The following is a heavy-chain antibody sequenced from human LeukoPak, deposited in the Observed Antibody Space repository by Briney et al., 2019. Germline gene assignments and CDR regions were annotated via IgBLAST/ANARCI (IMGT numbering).Heavy chain of an antibody. V-gene: IGHV4-4*07. CDR2: IYTSGST. CDR3: ARAGSRRDCTGGVCPYYFDY. D-gene: IGHD2-8*02. Sequence: SETLSLTCTVSGSSISSYYWSWIRQPAGKGLEWIGRIYTSGSTNYNPSLKSRVTMSVDTSKNQFSLKLSSVTAADTAVYYCARAGSRRDCTGGVCPYYFDYWGQGTLVTVSS. CDR1: GSSISSYY. J-gene: IGHJ4*02.